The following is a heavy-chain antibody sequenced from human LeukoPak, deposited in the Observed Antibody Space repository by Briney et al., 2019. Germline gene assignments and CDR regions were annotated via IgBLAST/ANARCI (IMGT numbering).Heavy chain of an antibody. CDR3: ARGYCSSTSCSTRYFDY. Sequence: SETLPLTCAVYGGSFSGYYWSWIRQPPGKGLEWIGEINHSGSTNYNPSLKSRVTISVDTSKNQFSLKLSSVTAADTAVYYCARGYCSSTSCSTRYFDYWGQGTLVTVSS. D-gene: IGHD2-2*01. J-gene: IGHJ4*02. CDR1: GGSFSGYY. CDR2: INHSGST. V-gene: IGHV4-34*01.